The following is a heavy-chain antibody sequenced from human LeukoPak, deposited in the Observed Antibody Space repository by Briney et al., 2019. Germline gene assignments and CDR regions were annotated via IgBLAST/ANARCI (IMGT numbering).Heavy chain of an antibody. D-gene: IGHD6-6*01. V-gene: IGHV1-46*01. J-gene: IGHJ4*02. CDR3: ARSGIIEGVYSSSSSDY. Sequence: ASVKVSCKASRCIFPSYYMHWVRQAPGQGLEWMGIVNPSGDSTRYAQKFQGRVTMTRDTSTSTDYMELSSLRSEDSAVYYCARSGIIEGVYSSSSSDYWGQGTLVTVSS. CDR1: RCIFPSYY. CDR2: VNPSGDST.